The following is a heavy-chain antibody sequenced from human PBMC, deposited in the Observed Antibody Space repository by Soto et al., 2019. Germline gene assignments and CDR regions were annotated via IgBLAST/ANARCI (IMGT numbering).Heavy chain of an antibody. Sequence: QVQLVESGGGVVQPGRSLRLSCAASGFPFSTTGMHWVRQAPGKGLEWVAMISHDGGAKYYADSVKGRFTISRDDSKITLYLPLHPLRPADTSLFYCSMLLYIRRWFTYFAPWCPGTLLTVSS. CDR2: ISHDGGAK. V-gene: IGHV3-30*03. CDR3: SMLLYIRRWFTYFAP. J-gene: IGHJ5*02. CDR1: GFPFSTTG. D-gene: IGHD6-19*01.